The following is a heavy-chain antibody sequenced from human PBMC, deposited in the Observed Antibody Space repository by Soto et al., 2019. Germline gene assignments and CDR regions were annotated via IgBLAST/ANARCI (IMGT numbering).Heavy chain of an antibody. CDR3: AANWNFGLNF. J-gene: IGHJ4*02. V-gene: IGHV3-11*03. CDR1: GFNFSDFH. Sequence: GGSLRLSCVASGFNFSDFHISWVRQAPGKGLEWISYISSSLGHTDYAESVKGRFTISRDNAKSSVFLEMSDLRSDDTAVYYCAANWNFGLNFWGQGTLVTVSS. CDR2: ISSSLGHT. D-gene: IGHD1-1*01.